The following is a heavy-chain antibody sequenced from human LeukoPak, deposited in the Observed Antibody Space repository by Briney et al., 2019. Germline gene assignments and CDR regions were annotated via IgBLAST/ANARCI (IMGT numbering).Heavy chain of an antibody. CDR3: AREHTGGLAH. D-gene: IGHD2-8*02. J-gene: IGHJ4*02. V-gene: IGHV4-59*01. CDR2: IYYSGST. Sequence: QPSETLSLTCTVSGGSISSYYWSWIRQPPGKGLEWIGYIYYSGSTNYNPSLKSRVTISVDTSKNQFSLKLSSVTAADTAVYYCAREHTGGLAHWGQGTLVTVSS. CDR1: GGSISSYY.